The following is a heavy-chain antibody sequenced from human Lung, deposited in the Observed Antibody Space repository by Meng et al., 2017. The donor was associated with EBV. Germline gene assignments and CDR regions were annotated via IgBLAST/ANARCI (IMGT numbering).Heavy chain of an antibody. CDR2: IYYSGST. D-gene: IGHD6-19*01. Sequence: QGQLPESGPGLVKPSQTLSLTCTVSGGSVDSGAYYWSWIRQRPGKGLEWIGYIYYSGSTFYTPSLKSRATLSVDTSKNQFSLKLNSVTAADTAVYYCARLRLVWMFDYWGQGALVTVSS. V-gene: IGHV4-31*03. CDR1: GGSVDSGAYY. CDR3: ARLRLVWMFDY. J-gene: IGHJ4*02.